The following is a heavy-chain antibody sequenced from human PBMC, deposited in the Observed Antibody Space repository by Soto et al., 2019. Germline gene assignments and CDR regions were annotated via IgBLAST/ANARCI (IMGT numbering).Heavy chain of an antibody. CDR1: GGTFSSYA. J-gene: IGHJ6*02. CDR2: IIPIFGTA. CDR3: ARTAEIVLMVYARYYYGMDV. V-gene: IGHV1-69*13. Sequence: SVKVSCKASGGTFSSYAISWVRQAPGQGLEWMGGIIPIFGTANYAQKFQGRVTITADESTSTAYMELSSLRSEDTAVYYCARTAEIVLMVYARYYYGMDVWGQGTTVTVSS. D-gene: IGHD2-8*01.